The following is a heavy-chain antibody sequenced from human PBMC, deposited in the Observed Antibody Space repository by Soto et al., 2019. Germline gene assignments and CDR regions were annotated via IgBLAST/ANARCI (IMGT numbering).Heavy chain of an antibody. D-gene: IGHD3-3*01. Sequence: SETLSLTCTVSGGSISSGDYYWRWIRQPPGKGLERIGYIYYSGSTYYNPSLKSRVTISVDTSKNQFSLKLSSVTAAVTAGYYWAIEGTSTKEFLENYWGQGTLDTVSS. V-gene: IGHV4-30-4*01. CDR2: IYYSGST. CDR3: AIEGTSTKEFLENY. CDR1: GGSISSGDYY. J-gene: IGHJ4*02.